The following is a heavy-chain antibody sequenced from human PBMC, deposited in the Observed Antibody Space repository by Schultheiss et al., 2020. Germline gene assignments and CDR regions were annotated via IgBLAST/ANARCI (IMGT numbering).Heavy chain of an antibody. CDR3: ARGNSGGNEVEV. V-gene: IGHV3-23*01. D-gene: IGHD4-23*01. Sequence: WGSLRLSCAASGFTFSNSGMSWVRQAPGKGLEWVSAISGSDGSTYYADSVKGRFTVSRDSSKNTLYLQMNSLRAEDTAIYYCARGNSGGNEVEVWGQGTLVTVSS. CDR2: ISGSDGST. J-gene: IGHJ4*02. CDR1: GFTFSNSG.